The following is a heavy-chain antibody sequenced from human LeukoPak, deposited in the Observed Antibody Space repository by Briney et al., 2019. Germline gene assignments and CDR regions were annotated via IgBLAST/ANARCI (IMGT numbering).Heavy chain of an antibody. Sequence: GGSLRLSCAASGFTFSSYAMSWVRQAPGKGLEWVSAISDSGGSTYYADSVKGRFTISRDNSKNTLYLQMNSLRAEDTAVYYCAKDYGAHCTNGICSKIDYWGQGTLVTVSS. CDR3: AKDYGAHCTNGICSKIDY. D-gene: IGHD2-8*01. CDR2: ISDSGGST. J-gene: IGHJ4*02. V-gene: IGHV3-23*01. CDR1: GFTFSSYA.